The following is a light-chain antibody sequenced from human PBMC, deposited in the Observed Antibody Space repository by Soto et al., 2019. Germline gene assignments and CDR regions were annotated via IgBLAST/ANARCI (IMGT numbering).Light chain of an antibody. Sequence: QSVLTQPASVSGSPGQSITISCTGTSSDVGGYNYVSWYQQHPGKAPKLMIYDVSNRPSGVSNRFSGSKSGNTASLTISGLQAEDEADYYCSSYTSSSTYFFGTVTKVTVL. V-gene: IGLV2-14*01. CDR3: SSYTSSSTYF. CDR2: DVS. CDR1: SSDVGGYNY. J-gene: IGLJ1*01.